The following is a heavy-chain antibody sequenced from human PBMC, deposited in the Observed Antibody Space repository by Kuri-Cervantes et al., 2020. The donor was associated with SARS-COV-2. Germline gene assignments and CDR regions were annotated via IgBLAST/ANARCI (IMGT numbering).Heavy chain of an antibody. CDR1: GGSVSTLSDN. CDR3: ARGRTRSTIYFFDS. CDR2: IHSGAST. V-gene: IGHV4-61*01. J-gene: IGHJ4*02. D-gene: IGHD5/OR15-5a*01. Sequence: SETLSLTCIVSGGSVSTLSDNWSWLRQSPGEGLEWIGHIHSGASTTYNPSLKSRATISADTSKNQVSLTLSSVTAADTAVYYCARGRTRSTIYFFDSWDQGTLVTVSS.